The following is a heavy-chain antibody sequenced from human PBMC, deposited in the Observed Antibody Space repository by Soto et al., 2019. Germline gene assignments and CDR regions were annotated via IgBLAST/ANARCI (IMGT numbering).Heavy chain of an antibody. D-gene: IGHD6-19*01. Sequence: QVQLVQSGAEVKKPGSSVKVSCKASGGTFSSYAISWVRQAPGQGLEWMGGIIPIFGTANYAQKFQGRVTITADESTSTAYMELSILRSEDTAVYYCARSIAVAAPYYFDYWGQGTLVTVSS. V-gene: IGHV1-69*01. CDR2: IIPIFGTA. J-gene: IGHJ4*02. CDR1: GGTFSSYA. CDR3: ARSIAVAAPYYFDY.